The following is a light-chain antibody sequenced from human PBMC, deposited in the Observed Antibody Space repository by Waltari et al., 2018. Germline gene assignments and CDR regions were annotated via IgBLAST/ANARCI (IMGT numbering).Light chain of an antibody. CDR3: QSYDTSLSVV. V-gene: IGLV1-40*01. J-gene: IGLJ2*01. CDR1: GSNLGAGYD. Sequence: QSVLTQPPPVSGAPGQRVSIPCTGSGSNLGAGYDVHWYQQLPGKAPKLLIYGTSTRPPGVPDRFFGSQSGTSASLAITALQAEDEAEYYCQSYDTSLSVVFGGGTKLTVL. CDR2: GTS.